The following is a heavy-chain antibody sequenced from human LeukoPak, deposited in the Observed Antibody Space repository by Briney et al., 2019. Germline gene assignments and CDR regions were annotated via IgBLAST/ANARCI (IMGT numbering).Heavy chain of an antibody. CDR1: GFTFSSYS. V-gene: IGHV3-7*01. D-gene: IGHD2-8*02. Sequence: QTGGSLRLSCAASGFTFSSYSMNWVRQAPGKGLEWVANINQDGSEKYYVDSVKGRFTISRDSAKNSLYLQMNSLRAEDTAVYYCAKRGRYCTSDRCYIGFWGQGTLVTVSS. J-gene: IGHJ4*02. CDR3: AKRGRYCTSDRCYIGF. CDR2: INQDGSEK.